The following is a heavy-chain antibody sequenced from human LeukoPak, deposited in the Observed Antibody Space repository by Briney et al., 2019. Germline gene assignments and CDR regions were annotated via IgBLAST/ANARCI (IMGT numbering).Heavy chain of an antibody. J-gene: IGHJ4*02. V-gene: IGHV4-30-2*01. CDR2: IYHSGST. D-gene: IGHD2-15*01. CDR3: ARGDCSGGSCYEV. CDR1: GGSISSGGYS. Sequence: SETLSLTCAVSGGSISSGGYSWSWIRQPPGKGLEWIGYIYHSGSTYYNPSLKSRVTISVDRSKNQFSLKLSSVTAADTAVYYCARGDCSGGSCYEVWGQGTLVTVSS.